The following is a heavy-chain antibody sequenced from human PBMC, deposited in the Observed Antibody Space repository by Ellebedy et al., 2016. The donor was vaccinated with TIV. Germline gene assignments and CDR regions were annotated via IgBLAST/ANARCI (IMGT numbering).Heavy chain of an antibody. CDR1: GFTFRSYW. Sequence: GESLKISCAASGFTFRSYWMHWVRQAPGKGLLWVSRVDTSGSDTAYADSVRGRFTISRDNAKNTLYLQMDSLRAEDTAVYYCARAGSYLSEAVFYWGQGTLVTVSS. J-gene: IGHJ4*02. V-gene: IGHV3-74*01. CDR2: VDTSGSDT. CDR3: ARAGSYLSEAVFY. D-gene: IGHD3-10*01.